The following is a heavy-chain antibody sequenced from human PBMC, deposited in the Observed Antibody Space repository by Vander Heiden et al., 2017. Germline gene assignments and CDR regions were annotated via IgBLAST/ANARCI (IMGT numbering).Heavy chain of an antibody. J-gene: IGHJ3*02. Sequence: LSWVRQAPGKGLVWVSRINSDGSTTHYADSVKGRFTISRDNAKNTLYLQMNSLRAEDTAVYYCACVPVWAEAFDIWGQGTMVSVSS. CDR3: ACVPVWAEAFDI. V-gene: IGHV3-74*01. D-gene: IGHD7-27*01. CDR2: INSDGSTT.